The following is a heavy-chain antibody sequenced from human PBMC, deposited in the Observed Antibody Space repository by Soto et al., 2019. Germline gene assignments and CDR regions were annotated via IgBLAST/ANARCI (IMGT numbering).Heavy chain of an antibody. CDR1: GFTVSSNY. CDR2: IYSGGST. V-gene: IGHV3-66*01. CDR3: ARDGEYSSSPDYYYYGMDV. J-gene: IGHJ6*02. D-gene: IGHD6-6*01. Sequence: GGSLRLSCAASGFTVSSNYMSWVRQAPGKGLEWVSVIYSGGSTYYADSVKGRFTISRDNSKNTLYLQMNSLRAEDTAVYYCARDGEYSSSPDYYYYGMDVWGQGTTVTVSS.